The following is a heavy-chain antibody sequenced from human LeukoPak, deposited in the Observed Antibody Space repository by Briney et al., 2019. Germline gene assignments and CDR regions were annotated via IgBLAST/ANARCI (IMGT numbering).Heavy chain of an antibody. V-gene: IGHV3-74*01. Sequence: GGSLRLSCAASGFTFSNYWMHWVRQVGKGMVWVSRINSDGSRANYADSVEGRFTISRDNAKNTVYLQMNSLRVEDTAVYHCARAGYAFDIWGQGKMVTVSS. CDR2: INSDGSRA. CDR1: GFTFSNYW. J-gene: IGHJ3*02. CDR3: ARAGYAFDI. D-gene: IGHD5-18*01.